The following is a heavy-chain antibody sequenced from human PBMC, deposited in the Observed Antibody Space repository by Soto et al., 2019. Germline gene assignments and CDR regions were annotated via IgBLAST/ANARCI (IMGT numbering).Heavy chain of an antibody. V-gene: IGHV4-34*01. CDR1: GGSFSGYY. D-gene: IGHD4-17*01. CDR3: ARVDYVKRYYYYYMDV. J-gene: IGHJ6*03. Sequence: SETLSLTCAVYGGSFSGYYWSWIRQPPGKGLEWIGEINHSGSTNYNPSLKSRVTISVDTSKNQFSLKLSSVTAADTAVYYCARVDYVKRYYYYYMDVWGKGTTVTVSS. CDR2: INHSGST.